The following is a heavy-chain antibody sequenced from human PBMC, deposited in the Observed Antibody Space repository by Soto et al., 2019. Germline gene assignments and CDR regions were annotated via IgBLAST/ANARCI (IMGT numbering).Heavy chain of an antibody. J-gene: IGHJ5*02. CDR1: GGSISGYY. D-gene: IGHD6-13*01. CDR3: ARLIAGGGSNWFDP. CDR2: MYYSEST. Sequence: SETLSLTCTVSGGSISGYYWSWIRQPPGKALEWIGYMYYSESTNYNPSLKSRVTISGDTSKNQFSLQLGSVTAAETAVYYCARLIAGGGSNWFDPWGQGTLVTVSS. V-gene: IGHV4-59*01.